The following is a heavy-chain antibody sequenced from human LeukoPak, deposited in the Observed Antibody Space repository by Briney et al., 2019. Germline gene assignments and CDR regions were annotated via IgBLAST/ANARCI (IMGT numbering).Heavy chain of an antibody. D-gene: IGHD3-9*01. J-gene: IGHJ4*02. CDR2: ISSSSSTT. CDR3: AKDPIDWGTIYFDY. Sequence: GGSLRLSCAASGFTFSSYSMNWVRQAPGKGLEWVSYISSSSSTTYYADSVKGRFTISRDNSKNTLYLQMNSLRAEDTAVYYCAKDPIDWGTIYFDYWGQGTLVTVSS. V-gene: IGHV3-48*01. CDR1: GFTFSSYS.